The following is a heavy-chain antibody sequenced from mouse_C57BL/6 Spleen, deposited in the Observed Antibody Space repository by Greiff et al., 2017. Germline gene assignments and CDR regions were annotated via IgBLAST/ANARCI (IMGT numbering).Heavy chain of an antibody. J-gene: IGHJ2*01. V-gene: IGHV1-64*01. D-gene: IGHD1-1*01. CDR3: ARGRSSYDY. Sequence: VQLQQPGAELVKPGASVKLSCKASGYTFTSYWMHWVKQRPGQGLEWIGMIHPNSGSTNYNEKLKSKATLTVDKSSSTAYMQLSSLTSEDSAVYYCARGRSSYDYWGQGTTLTVSS. CDR1: GYTFTSYW. CDR2: IHPNSGST.